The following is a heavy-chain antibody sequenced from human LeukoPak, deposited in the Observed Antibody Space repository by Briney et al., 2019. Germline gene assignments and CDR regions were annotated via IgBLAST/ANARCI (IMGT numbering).Heavy chain of an antibody. Sequence: GGSLRLSCAASGFTISDYGLVWVRHAPGKGLEWVSGSRSGGANNFYADAVKGRFTISRDNSKNTLYLQMNSLRADDTAVYYCGRDPNGDYLGAFEFWGHGTTVIVPS. CDR1: GFTISDYG. D-gene: IGHD4-17*01. CDR3: GRDPNGDYLGAFEF. J-gene: IGHJ3*01. V-gene: IGHV3-23*01. CDR2: SRSGGANN.